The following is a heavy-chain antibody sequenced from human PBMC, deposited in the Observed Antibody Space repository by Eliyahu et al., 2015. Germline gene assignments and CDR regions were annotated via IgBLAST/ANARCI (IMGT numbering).Heavy chain of an antibody. D-gene: IGHD3-16*01. V-gene: IGHV3-15*01. Sequence: EVQLVESGGGLVKPGGSLRLSCAASEFTFNNAWMSWVRQAPGKGLEWVGRFNNKADGGTTDYAAPVKGRFTISRDYSKNTLLLQMDSLRTEDTATYYCTTAFGLTNDGFDIWGQGTMVTVSS. CDR1: EFTFNNAW. CDR3: TTAFGLTNDGFDI. J-gene: IGHJ3*02. CDR2: FNNKADGGTT.